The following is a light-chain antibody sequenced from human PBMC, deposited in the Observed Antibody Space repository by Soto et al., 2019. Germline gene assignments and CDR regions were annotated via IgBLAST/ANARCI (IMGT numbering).Light chain of an antibody. V-gene: IGKV1-8*01. Sequence: AIRMTQSPSSFSASTGDRVTITCRASQGISSYLAWYQQKPGKAPELLIYAASTLQSGVPSRFSGSGSGTDFTLTISSLQPEDSATYYCQQLNTYPSWTFGQGTKVDIK. CDR2: AAS. CDR1: QGISSY. J-gene: IGKJ1*01. CDR3: QQLNTYPSWT.